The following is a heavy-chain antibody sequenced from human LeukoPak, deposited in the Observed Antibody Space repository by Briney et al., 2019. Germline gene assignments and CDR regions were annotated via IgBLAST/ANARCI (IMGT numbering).Heavy chain of an antibody. V-gene: IGHV4-59*01. J-gene: IGHJ6*03. D-gene: IGHD3-10*01. CDR2: VYYSGST. Sequence: PSETLSLTCTVSGGSISSYNWSWIRQPPGKGLEWIGYVYYSGSTNYNPSLKSRVTISVDTSNNQFSLKLYSVTAADTAVYYCARALMGTMVRADYYYYLDVWGKGTTVTVSS. CDR3: ARALMGTMVRADYYYYLDV. CDR1: GGSISSYN.